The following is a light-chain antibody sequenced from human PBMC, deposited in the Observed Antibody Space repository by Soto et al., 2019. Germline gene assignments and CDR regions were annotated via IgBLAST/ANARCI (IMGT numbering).Light chain of an antibody. V-gene: IGKV1D-8*01. CDR3: PQYSSFPFS. J-gene: IGKJ4*01. CDR2: AAS. CDR1: QGISSY. Sequence: QSRSLLSGSTGGRVSSSCLMSQGISSYLAWYQQKPGKAPELLIYAASTLQSGVPSRFSGSGSGTDFTLTISCLQSEDFATYYCPQYSSFPFSFGGPIKV.